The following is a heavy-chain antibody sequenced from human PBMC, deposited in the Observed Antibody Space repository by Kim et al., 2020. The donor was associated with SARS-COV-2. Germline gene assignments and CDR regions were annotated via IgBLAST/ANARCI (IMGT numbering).Heavy chain of an antibody. Sequence: SETLSLTCTVSGGSISSSSYYWGWIRQPPGKGLEWIGSIYYSGSTYYNPSLKSRVTISVDTSKNQFSLKLSSVTAADTAVYYCASQTDFWSGYYPSHFDYWGQGTLVTVSS. CDR1: GGSISSSSYY. J-gene: IGHJ4*02. V-gene: IGHV4-39*01. CDR2: IYYSGST. CDR3: ASQTDFWSGYYPSHFDY. D-gene: IGHD3-3*01.